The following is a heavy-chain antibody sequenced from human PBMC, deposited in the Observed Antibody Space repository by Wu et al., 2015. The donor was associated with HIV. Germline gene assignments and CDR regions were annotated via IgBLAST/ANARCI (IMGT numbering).Heavy chain of an antibody. CDR1: GGTFSTYG. Sequence: QVQLVQSGAEVKKPGSSVRVSCKASGGTFSTYGVSWVRQAPGQGLEWMGRIVPLFDAPNYAQRFHDRLTITADGSTTTAYMEMRNLRYDDTAVYYCVTGIAAVGIGYYFDYWGQGILVTVSS. D-gene: IGHD1-14*01. V-gene: IGHV1-69*13. CDR3: VTGIAAVGIGYYFDY. J-gene: IGHJ4*02. CDR2: IVPLFDAP.